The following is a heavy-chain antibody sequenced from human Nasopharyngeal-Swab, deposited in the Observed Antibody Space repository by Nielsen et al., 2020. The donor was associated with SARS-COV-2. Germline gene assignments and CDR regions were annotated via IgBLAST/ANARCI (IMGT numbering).Heavy chain of an antibody. V-gene: IGHV1-24*01. Sequence: WVRQAPGQGFEWMGGFDPEDGETIYAQKFQGRVTMTEDTSTDTAYMELSSLRSEDTAVYYGAIADYGGNWILGGMDVWGQGTTVTVSS. CDR3: AIADYGGNWILGGMDV. D-gene: IGHD4-23*01. CDR2: FDPEDGET. J-gene: IGHJ6*02.